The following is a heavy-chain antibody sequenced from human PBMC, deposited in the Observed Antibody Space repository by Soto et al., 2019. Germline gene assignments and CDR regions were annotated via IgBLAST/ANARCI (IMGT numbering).Heavy chain of an antibody. D-gene: IGHD3-22*01. J-gene: IGHJ5*02. CDR2: IYYSGAT. V-gene: IGHV4-30-4*01. Sequence: SETLSLTCTVSGDSINNYDHFWTWIRQKPGEGLEWIGYIYYSGATYYSPSLKTRVSMSLHKSQNYFSLQLTSVTAADSAVYYCATTNGAYSYDSVSWGQGTLVTVSS. CDR3: ATTNGAYSYDSVS. CDR1: GDSINNYDHF.